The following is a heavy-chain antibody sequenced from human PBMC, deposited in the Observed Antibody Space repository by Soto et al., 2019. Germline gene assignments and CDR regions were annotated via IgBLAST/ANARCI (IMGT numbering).Heavy chain of an antibody. CDR2: IYYSGST. CDR3: ARRETDYYYSPYMDV. D-gene: IGHD1-26*01. CDR1: GGSISSYY. V-gene: IGHV4-59*01. Sequence: SETLSLTCTVSGGSISSYYWSWIRQLPGKGLEWIGYIYYSGSTNYNPSLKSRVTISVDTSKNQFSLKLSSVTAADTAVYYCARRETDYYYSPYMDVWGKGTTVTVSS. J-gene: IGHJ6*03.